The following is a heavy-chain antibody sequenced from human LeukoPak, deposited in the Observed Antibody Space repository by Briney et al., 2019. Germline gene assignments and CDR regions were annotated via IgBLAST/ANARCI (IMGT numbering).Heavy chain of an antibody. V-gene: IGHV3-7*01. CDR3: ARVKGNSSPFAY. D-gene: IGHD6-6*01. CDR1: GFTFSSYA. Sequence: GGSLRLSCAASGFTFSSYAMHWVRQAPGKGLEWVANIRQDGSEKWYVDSVKGRFTISRDNAKNSLYLQMNSLRAEDTAVYFCARVKGNSSPFAYWGQGTLVTVSS. CDR2: IRQDGSEK. J-gene: IGHJ4*02.